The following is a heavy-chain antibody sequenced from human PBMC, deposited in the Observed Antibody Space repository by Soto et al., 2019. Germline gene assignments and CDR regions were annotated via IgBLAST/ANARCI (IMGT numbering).Heavy chain of an antibody. CDR2: INHSGST. CDR1: GGSFSGYY. CDR3: ARVWAYYYDSSGYYLGGHGMDV. Sequence: SETLSLTCAVYGGSFSGYYWSWIRQPPGKGLEWIGEINHSGSTNYNPSLKSRVTISVDTSKNQFSLKLSSVTAADTAVYYCARVWAYYYDSSGYYLGGHGMDVWGQGTTVTVSS. J-gene: IGHJ6*02. D-gene: IGHD3-22*01. V-gene: IGHV4-34*01.